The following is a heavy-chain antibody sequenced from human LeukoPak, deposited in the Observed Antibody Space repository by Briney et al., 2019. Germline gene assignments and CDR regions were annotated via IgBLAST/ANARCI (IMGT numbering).Heavy chain of an antibody. Sequence: SQTLSLTCTVSGGSISSGDYYWSWIRQPPGKGLEWIGYIYYSGSTNYNPSLKSRVTISVDTSKNQFSLRLSSVTAADTAVYYCARGGYYDSTGFYYWGQGTLVTVSS. V-gene: IGHV4-30-4*01. D-gene: IGHD3-22*01. CDR3: ARGGYYDSTGFYY. J-gene: IGHJ4*02. CDR2: IYYSGST. CDR1: GGSISSGDYY.